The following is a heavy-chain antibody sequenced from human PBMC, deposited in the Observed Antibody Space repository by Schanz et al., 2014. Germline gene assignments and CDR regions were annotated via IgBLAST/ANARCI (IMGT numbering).Heavy chain of an antibody. CDR3: ARDFSAYVGNYFDY. Sequence: QVQLVQSGAEVKKPGSSVKVSCKTSGYAFSDYGITWVRQAPGQGLQWMGWISPYTGNTNYAQKLQGRVTMTADTSTSTSYMELTSLRFDDTAVYYCARDFSAYVGNYFDYWGQGTLVTVSS. D-gene: IGHD5-12*01. J-gene: IGHJ4*02. CDR2: ISPYTGNT. CDR1: GYAFSDYG. V-gene: IGHV1-18*01.